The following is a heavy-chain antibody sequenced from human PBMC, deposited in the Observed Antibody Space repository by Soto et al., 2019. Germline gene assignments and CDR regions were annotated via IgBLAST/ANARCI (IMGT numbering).Heavy chain of an antibody. Sequence: ASVKVSCKASGYTFTSYGISWVRQAPGQGLEWMGWISAYNGNTNYAQKLQGRVTMTTDTSTSTAYMELRSLRSDDTAVYYCARGAHFDYIWGSYRLYAFDIWGQGTMVTVSS. J-gene: IGHJ3*02. V-gene: IGHV1-18*01. CDR3: ARGAHFDYIWGSYRLYAFDI. CDR2: ISAYNGNT. D-gene: IGHD3-16*02. CDR1: GYTFTSYG.